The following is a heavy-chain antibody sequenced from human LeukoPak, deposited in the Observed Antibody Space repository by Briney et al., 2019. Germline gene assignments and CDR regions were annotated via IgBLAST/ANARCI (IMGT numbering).Heavy chain of an antibody. CDR2: IYYSGST. V-gene: IGHV4-39*01. Sequence: SETLSLTCTVSDGSISSSGYFWGWIGQPPGMRLEWVGNIYYSGSTFYNPSLKSRVTISVDTSKNQFSLKLSSVTAADTAVYYCSRSVTTSYYYYGVDVWGQGTTVTVSS. CDR1: DGSISSSGYF. J-gene: IGHJ6*02. D-gene: IGHD3-3*01. CDR3: SRSVTTSYYYYGVDV.